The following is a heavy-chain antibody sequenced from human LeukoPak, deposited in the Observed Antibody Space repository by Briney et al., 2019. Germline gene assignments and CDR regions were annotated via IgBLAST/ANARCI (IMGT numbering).Heavy chain of an antibody. J-gene: IGHJ3*02. V-gene: IGHV3-30-3*01. CDR1: VFTLNNYA. Sequence: GGSLRLSCAASVFTLNNYAIHWVRQAPGKGLEWVAVISYDGSTKYYTNSVKGRFTISRDNSKNTLYLQMNSLREEDTAVYYCARDRGGSDPEANPCDIWGQGTMVTVSS. CDR2: ISYDGSTK. CDR3: ARDRGGSDPEANPCDI. D-gene: IGHD5-12*01.